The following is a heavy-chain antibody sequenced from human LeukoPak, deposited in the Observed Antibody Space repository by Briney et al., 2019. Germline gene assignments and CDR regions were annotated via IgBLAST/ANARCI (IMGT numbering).Heavy chain of an antibody. Sequence: GGSLRLSCAASGFTFSSYGIHWVRQAPGKGLEWVSAISGSGVSTYYADSVKGRFTISRDNSKNTLYLQMNSLRVEDTAGYYCAKDMAHGIAVPGSPGPLDYWGQGTLVTVSS. D-gene: IGHD6-19*01. CDR2: ISGSGVST. CDR1: GFTFSSYG. J-gene: IGHJ4*02. CDR3: AKDMAHGIAVPGSPGPLDY. V-gene: IGHV3-23*01.